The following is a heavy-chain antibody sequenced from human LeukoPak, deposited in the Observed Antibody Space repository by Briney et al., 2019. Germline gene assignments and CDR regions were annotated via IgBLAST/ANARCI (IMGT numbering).Heavy chain of an antibody. V-gene: IGHV1-18*01. CDR1: RYTFTSYG. D-gene: IGHD4-17*01. Sequence: ASVKVSCKASRYTFTSYGISWVRQAPGQGLEWMGWISAYNGNTNYAQKLQGRVTMTTDTSTSTAYMELRSLRSDDTAVYYCARGHYGDYPEPYNWFDPWGQGTLVTVSS. CDR3: ARGHYGDYPEPYNWFDP. CDR2: ISAYNGNT. J-gene: IGHJ5*02.